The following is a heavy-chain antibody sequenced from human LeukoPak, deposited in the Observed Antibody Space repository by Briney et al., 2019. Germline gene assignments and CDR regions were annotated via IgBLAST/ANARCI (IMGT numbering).Heavy chain of an antibody. CDR1: GFTFSDYY. CDR2: ISSSGSTI. CDR3: AREVYSSSSDAFDI. D-gene: IGHD6-6*01. Sequence: GGSLRLSCAASGFTFSDYYMSWIRQAPGKGLEWVSYISSSGSTIYYADSVKGRFTISRDNAKNSLYLQMNSLRAEDTAVYYCAREVYSSSSDAFDIWGQGTMVTVSS. J-gene: IGHJ3*02. V-gene: IGHV3-11*04.